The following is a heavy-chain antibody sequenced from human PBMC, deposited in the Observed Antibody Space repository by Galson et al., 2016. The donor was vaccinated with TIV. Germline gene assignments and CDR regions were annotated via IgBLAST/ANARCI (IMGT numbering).Heavy chain of an antibody. CDR1: GFTFSSYG. D-gene: IGHD2-2*01. V-gene: IGHV3-30*18. J-gene: IGHJ5*02. Sequence: SLRLSCAASGFTFSSYGMHWVRQAPGKGLEWVAFISYDGSRKNFGVSVKGRFTISRDNSKKTLDLQMNSLRPEDTAVYYFAQDTRDCASSNCYTGNWFDPWGQGTLVTVSS. CDR2: ISYDGSRK. CDR3: AQDTRDCASSNCYTGNWFDP.